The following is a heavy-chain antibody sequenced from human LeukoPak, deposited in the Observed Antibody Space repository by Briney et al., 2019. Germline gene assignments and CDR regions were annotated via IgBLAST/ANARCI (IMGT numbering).Heavy chain of an antibody. CDR2: IIPIFGTA. V-gene: IGHV1-69*13. CDR3: ARDVREYSSSSGRGWFDP. CDR1: GGTFSSYA. J-gene: IGHJ5*02. D-gene: IGHD6-6*01. Sequence: ASVKVSCKASGGTFSSYAISWVRQAPGQGLEWMGGIIPIFGTANYAQKFQGRVTITADESTSTAYMELSSLRSEDTAVYYCARDVREYSSSSGRGWFDPWGQGTLVTVS.